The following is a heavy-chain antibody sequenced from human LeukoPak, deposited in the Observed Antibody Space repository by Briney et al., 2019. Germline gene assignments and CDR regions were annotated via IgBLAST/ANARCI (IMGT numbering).Heavy chain of an antibody. CDR3: ARLAAAGTSSIYKFDY. CDR1: GGSISSSNW. V-gene: IGHV4-4*02. CDR2: IYHSGST. J-gene: IGHJ4*02. D-gene: IGHD6-13*01. Sequence: PSETLSLTCAVSGGSISSSNWWSWVRQPPGKRLEWIGEIYHSGSTNYNPSLKSRVTISVDKSKNQFSLKLSSVTAADTAVYYCARLAAAGTSSIYKFDYWGQGTLVTVSS.